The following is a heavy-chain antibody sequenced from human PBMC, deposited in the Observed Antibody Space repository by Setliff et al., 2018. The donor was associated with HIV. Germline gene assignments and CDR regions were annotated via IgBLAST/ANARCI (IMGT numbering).Heavy chain of an antibody. D-gene: IGHD3-10*01. V-gene: IGHV4-61*02. J-gene: IGHJ3*02. Sequence: SETLSLTCTVSGGSISSGSYYWNWIRQPAGKGLEWIGRTYTSGSTNYNPSLKSRVTISVDTSKNQFSLKLSSVTAADTAVYYCARDPWFGELSDAFDIWGQGTMVTVSS. CDR1: GGSISSGSYY. CDR2: TYTSGST. CDR3: ARDPWFGELSDAFDI.